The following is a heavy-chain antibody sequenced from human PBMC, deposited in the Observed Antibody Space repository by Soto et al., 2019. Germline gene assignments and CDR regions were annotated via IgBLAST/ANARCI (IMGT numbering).Heavy chain of an antibody. CDR2: IWYDGSNR. D-gene: IGHD3-10*01. CDR1: GFTFSNYG. CDR3: AIDHLITMVRGVIITPFGY. Sequence: PGGSLRLSCAASGFTFSNYGMHWVRQAPGKGLEWVAVIWYDGSNRYYADSVKGRFTISRDNSKNTLYLQMNSLRAEDTAVYYSAIDHLITMVRGVIITPFGYWGQGTLVTVSS. J-gene: IGHJ4*02. V-gene: IGHV3-33*01.